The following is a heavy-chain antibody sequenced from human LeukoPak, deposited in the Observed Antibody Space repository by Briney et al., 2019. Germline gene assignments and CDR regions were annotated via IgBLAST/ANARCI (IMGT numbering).Heavy chain of an antibody. J-gene: IGHJ4*02. CDR3: AKDINGRIYTRGWHFDY. CDR1: GFNFHSYA. Sequence: GGSLRLSCAASGFNFHSYAIHCVRQAPGKGLEWVAVVSYDGGQKYYADSVKGRFTISRDNSNNTLFLQVNSLRTEDTALYYCAKDINGRIYTRGWHFDYWGQGTLVTVSS. D-gene: IGHD6-19*01. CDR2: VSYDGGQK. V-gene: IGHV3-30*18.